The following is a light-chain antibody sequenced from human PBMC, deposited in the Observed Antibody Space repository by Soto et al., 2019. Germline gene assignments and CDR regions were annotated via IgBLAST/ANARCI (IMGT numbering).Light chain of an antibody. V-gene: IGKV3-20*01. CDR2: GAS. J-gene: IGKJ1*01. Sequence: ETVLTQSQGTLSLSPGERATLSCRASQTIRSNYLAWYRQTPGQAPRLLIYGASNRATGIADRFSGSGSGTDFTLIISRLEPEDFALYYCQQYGSSPCTFGQGTKVEIK. CDR3: QQYGSSPCT. CDR1: QTIRSNY.